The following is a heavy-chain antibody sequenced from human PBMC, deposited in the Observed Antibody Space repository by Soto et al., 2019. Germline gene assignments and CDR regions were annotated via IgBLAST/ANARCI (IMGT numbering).Heavy chain of an antibody. Sequence: PGGSLRLSCAASGFTFSSYWMHWVRQAPGKGLVWVSLINSDGSSTSYADSVKGRFTISRDNAKNTLYLQMNSLRAEDTAVYYCASSLYDILTGSKDYYYYGMDVWGQGTTVTVSS. V-gene: IGHV3-74*01. CDR2: INSDGSST. CDR1: GFTFSSYW. D-gene: IGHD3-9*01. J-gene: IGHJ6*02. CDR3: ASSLYDILTGSKDYYYYGMDV.